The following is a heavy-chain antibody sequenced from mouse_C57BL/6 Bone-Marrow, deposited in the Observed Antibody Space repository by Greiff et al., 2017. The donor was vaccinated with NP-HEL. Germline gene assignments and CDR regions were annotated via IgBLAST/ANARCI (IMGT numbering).Heavy chain of an antibody. CDR2: ISYDGSN. D-gene: IGHD2-1*01. Sequence: EVKLQESGPGLVKPSQSLSLPCSVTGYSITSGYYWNWLRQFPGNKLEWMGYISYDGSNNYNPSLKNRISITRDTSKNQFFLKLNSETTEDTATNDCANYYGNYGFDYWGQGTTLTVSA. CDR3: ANYYGNYGFDY. J-gene: IGHJ2*01. V-gene: IGHV3-6*01. CDR1: GYSITSGYY.